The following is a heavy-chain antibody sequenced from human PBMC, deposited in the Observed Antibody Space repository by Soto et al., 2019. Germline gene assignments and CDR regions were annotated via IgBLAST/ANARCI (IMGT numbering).Heavy chain of an antibody. D-gene: IGHD5-18*01. CDR2: IYYDGSNK. CDR1: GVTFGNYG. CDR3: AMEAYSGGSAAVYYYGMGV. Sequence: LPYAAAGVTFGNYGGRWIRQTPGKGLEWVEVIYYDGSNKYYADSVKGRFTISRDNSKNTLYLQMNSLRAEDTAVYYCAMEAYSGGSAAVYYYGMGVWGQGTTVTVPS. J-gene: IGHJ6*02. V-gene: IGHV3-30-3*01.